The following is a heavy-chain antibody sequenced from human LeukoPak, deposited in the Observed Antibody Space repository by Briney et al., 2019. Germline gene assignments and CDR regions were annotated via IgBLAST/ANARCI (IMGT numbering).Heavy chain of an antibody. V-gene: IGHV3-7*04. CDR1: GFTFNTYW. J-gene: IGHJ4*02. CDR3: ARDLYSQGDH. D-gene: IGHD5-18*01. Sequence: SSGYLSRYCSAYGFTFNTYWMNWLRQAQGQEREWVGKIKQHGSDTFNGDFRNGRFTISRDHAKNSLFLQKNSVSAEDTAVYCCARDLYSQGDHWGQGALVSVSS. CDR2: IKQHGSDT.